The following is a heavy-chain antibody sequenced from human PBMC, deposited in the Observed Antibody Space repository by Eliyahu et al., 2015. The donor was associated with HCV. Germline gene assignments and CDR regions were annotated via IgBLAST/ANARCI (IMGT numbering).Heavy chain of an antibody. CDR3: ATDPLKRITMVRKPLGDWFDP. J-gene: IGHJ5*02. CDR1: GFTFSSYA. V-gene: IGHV3-23*01. CDR2: ISGSGGST. Sequence: EVQLLESGGGLVQPGGSLRLSCAASGFTFSSYAMSWVRQAPGKGLGWVSAISGSGGSTYYADSVKGRFTISRDNSKNTLYLQMNSLRAEDTAVYYCATDPLKRITMVRKPLGDWFDPWGQGTLVTVSS. D-gene: IGHD3-10*01.